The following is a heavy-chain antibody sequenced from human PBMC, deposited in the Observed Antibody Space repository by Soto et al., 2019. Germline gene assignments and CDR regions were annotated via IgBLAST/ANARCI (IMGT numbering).Heavy chain of an antibody. D-gene: IGHD2-15*01. V-gene: IGHV3-53*04. Sequence: EVQLVESGGGVVQPGGSLRLSCAASGYTVSSNYMNWVRQAPGKGLEWVSVIYSDGRTNYAGSVKGRFTISRHISKNTLYLEMNSLSPDDTAVYYCARAPDIYDAFDIWGQGTMVTVSS. CDR2: IYSDGRT. J-gene: IGHJ3*02. CDR1: GYTVSSNY. CDR3: ARAPDIYDAFDI.